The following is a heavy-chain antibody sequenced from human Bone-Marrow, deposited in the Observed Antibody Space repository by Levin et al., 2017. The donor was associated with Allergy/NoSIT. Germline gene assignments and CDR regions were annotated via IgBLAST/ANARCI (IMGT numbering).Heavy chain of an antibody. V-gene: IGHV3-48*03. CDR2: ISATGNTL. J-gene: IGHJ5*02. D-gene: IGHD3-3*01. CDR1: GYTFDSFE. Sequence: GGSLRLSCAASGYTFDSFEMNWVRQAPGKGLEWVAYISATGNTLYYADSVWGRFTISRDNAKNSVYLQMNSLRVEDSAVYYCARERIFGDWFDPWGQGTLVTVSS. CDR3: ARERIFGDWFDP.